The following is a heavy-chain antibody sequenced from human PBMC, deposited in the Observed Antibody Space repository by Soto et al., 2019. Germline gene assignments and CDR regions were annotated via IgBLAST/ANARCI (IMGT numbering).Heavy chain of an antibody. CDR1: GGSFSCYY. V-gene: IGHV4-34*01. CDR2: INHSGST. Sequence: SETLSLTCAVYGGSFSCYYWIWIRQPPGKGLEWIGEINHSGSTNYNPSLKSRVTISVDTSKNQFSLKLSSVTAADTAVYYCARDPRHAFDIWGQGTMVTVSS. CDR3: ARDPRHAFDI. J-gene: IGHJ3*02.